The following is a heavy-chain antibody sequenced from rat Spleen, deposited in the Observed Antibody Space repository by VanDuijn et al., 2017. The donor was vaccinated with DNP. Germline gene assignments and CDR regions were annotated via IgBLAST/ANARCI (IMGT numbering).Heavy chain of an antibody. V-gene: IGHV5S13*01. CDR3: ARQRGPIGTTNYFDY. CDR2: ISTGGGNT. J-gene: IGHJ2*01. Sequence: EVQLVESGGGLVQPGRSLKLSCAASGFTFTNYGMAWVRQAPTKGLEWVASISTGGGNTYYRDSVKGRFTVSRDNAKNTQYLQMDSLRSEDTATYYCARQRGPIGTTNYFDYWGQGVMVTVSS. CDR1: GFTFTNYG. D-gene: IGHD1-5*01.